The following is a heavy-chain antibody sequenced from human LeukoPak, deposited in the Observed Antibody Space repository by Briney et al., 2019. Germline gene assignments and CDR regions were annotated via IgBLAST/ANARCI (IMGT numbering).Heavy chain of an antibody. J-gene: IGHJ4*02. V-gene: IGHV4-59*08. Sequence: SETLSLTCTVSGGSISSYYWSWIRQPPGKGLEWIGYIYYSGSTNYNPSLKSRVTISVDTSKNQFSLKLSSVTAADTAVYYCARLSMVRGMFDYWGQGTLVTVSS. CDR3: ARLSMVRGMFDY. CDR2: IYYSGST. D-gene: IGHD3-10*01. CDR1: GGSISSYY.